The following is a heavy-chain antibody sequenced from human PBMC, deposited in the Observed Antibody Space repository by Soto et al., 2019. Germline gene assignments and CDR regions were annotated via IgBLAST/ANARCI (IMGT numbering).Heavy chain of an antibody. Sequence: QVRLVQSGAEVKRPGASVKVSCKTYGYSFTDYGISWVRQAPGQGLAWMGWMSTSTGDTNYARKFRGRVTMTTDISASTASMELRSLTSGDTAVYYCARDPGGATGFDPWGQGTPVIVST. V-gene: IGHV1-18*01. J-gene: IGHJ5*02. D-gene: IGHD3-10*01. CDR2: MSTSTGDT. CDR1: GYSFTDYG. CDR3: ARDPGGATGFDP.